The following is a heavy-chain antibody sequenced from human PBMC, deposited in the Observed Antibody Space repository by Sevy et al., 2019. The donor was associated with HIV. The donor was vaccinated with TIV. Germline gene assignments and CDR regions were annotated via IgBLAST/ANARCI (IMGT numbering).Heavy chain of an antibody. Sequence: GGSLRLSCAASGFTFDDYAMHWVRQAPGKGLEWVSGISWSSGSIGYADSVKGRFTISRDNAKNSLYLQMNSLRAEDTAVYYCAKDKFYYDSSGYYFDYWGQGTLVTVSS. CDR1: GFTFDDYA. D-gene: IGHD3-22*01. V-gene: IGHV3-9*01. CDR3: AKDKFYYDSSGYYFDY. CDR2: ISWSSGSI. J-gene: IGHJ4*02.